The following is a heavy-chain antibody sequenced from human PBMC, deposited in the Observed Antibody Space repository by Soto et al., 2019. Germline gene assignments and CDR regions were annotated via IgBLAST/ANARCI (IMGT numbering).Heavy chain of an antibody. CDR3: ARMGPLYYFDY. V-gene: IGHV1-3*01. CDR1: GYTFTSYA. Sequence: QVQLVQSGAEVKKPGASVKGSCKASGYTFTSYAMHWVRQAPGQRLEWMGGINAGNGHTKHSQKFQGRVTITRDTSASTAYMELSSLGSEDPAVYYCARMGPLYYFDYWGQGTLVTVSS. J-gene: IGHJ4*02. CDR2: INAGNGHT.